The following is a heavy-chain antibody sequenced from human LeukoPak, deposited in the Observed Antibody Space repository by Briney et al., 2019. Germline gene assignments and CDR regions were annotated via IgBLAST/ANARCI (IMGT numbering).Heavy chain of an antibody. J-gene: IGHJ6*03. CDR2: MNPNSGNT. V-gene: IGHV1-8*03. CDR3: ARLYCSSTSCYNHYYYYMDV. CDR1: GYTFTSYD. Sequence: ASVKVSCKASGYTFTSYDINWVRQATGQGLEWVGWMNPNSGNTGYAQKFQGRVTITRNASISTAYMELSSLRSEDTAVYYCARLYCSSTSCYNHYYYYMDVWGKGTTVTVSS. D-gene: IGHD2-2*02.